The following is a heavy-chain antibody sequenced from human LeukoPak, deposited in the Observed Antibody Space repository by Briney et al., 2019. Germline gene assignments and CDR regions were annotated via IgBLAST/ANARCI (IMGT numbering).Heavy chain of an antibody. Sequence: GGSLRLSCAASGFTVSNYAMSWVRQTPGKGLEWVSGISGSGGSTYYADSVKGRLTISRDNSKNTLYLLMDSLRAEDTAVYYCAKVGIRISLIVVVFTTADDWYFDLWGRGTLVTVSS. J-gene: IGHJ2*01. CDR2: ISGSGGST. V-gene: IGHV3-23*01. CDR1: GFTVSNYA. CDR3: AKVGIRISLIVVVFTTADDWYFDL. D-gene: IGHD3-22*01.